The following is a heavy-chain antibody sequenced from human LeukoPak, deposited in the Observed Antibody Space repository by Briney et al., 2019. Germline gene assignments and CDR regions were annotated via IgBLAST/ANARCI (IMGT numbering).Heavy chain of an antibody. CDR2: IGSSATTT. CDR1: GFTLSDYY. V-gene: IGHV3-11*01. J-gene: IGHJ4*02. D-gene: IGHD3-10*01. CDR3: ATYRRAVYHGSRSDLFKY. Sequence: PGGSLRLSCAASGFTLSDYYMTWIRQAPGKGLEWVSYIGSSATTTYYADSVKGRFTISRDNAKNSLYLQLNSLSAEDTAAYFCATYRRAVYHGSRSDLFKYWGQGTLVTVSS.